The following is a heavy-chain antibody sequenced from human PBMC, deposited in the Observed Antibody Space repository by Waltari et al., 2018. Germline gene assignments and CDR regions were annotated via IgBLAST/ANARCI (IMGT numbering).Heavy chain of an antibody. CDR3: ASRTAARVSSFDI. CDR1: GGSLSSSNW. D-gene: IGHD6-6*01. V-gene: IGHV4-4*02. J-gene: IGHJ3*02. CDR2: IYHSGST. Sequence: QVQLQESGPGLVKPSGTLSLTCAVSGGSLSSSNWWSWVRQPPGKGLEWIGEIYHSGSTNYNPSLKIRGTISVDKSKNQFALKLSSLTAADTAVYYCASRTAARVSSFDIWGQGTMVTVSS.